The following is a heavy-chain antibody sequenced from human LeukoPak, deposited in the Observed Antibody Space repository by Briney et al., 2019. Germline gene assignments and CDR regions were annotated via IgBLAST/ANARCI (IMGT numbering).Heavy chain of an antibody. CDR2: INSDGSST. D-gene: IGHD1-26*01. J-gene: IGHJ4*02. Sequence: PPGGSLRLSCLASGFTFSSYWMHWVRQAPGKGLVWVSRINSDGSSTNYADSVKGRFTISRDNAKNTLYLQVNSLRAEDTAVYYCARVGATTWYWGQGTLVTVSS. CDR3: ARVGATTWY. CDR1: GFTFSSYW. V-gene: IGHV3-74*01.